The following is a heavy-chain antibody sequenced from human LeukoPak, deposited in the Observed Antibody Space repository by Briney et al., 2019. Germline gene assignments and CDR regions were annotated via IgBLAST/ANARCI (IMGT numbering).Heavy chain of an antibody. CDR2: IYSSGST. V-gene: IGHV4-61*02. Sequence: PSETLSLTCTVSGGSISNGSYYWSWIRQPAGKGLEWIGRIYSSGSTNYNPALKSRVTISIDTSKNQFSLKLNSVTAADTAVYYCARQVVTAIPRRGYYFDYWGQGTLVTVSS. CDR3: ARQVVTAIPRRGYYFDY. D-gene: IGHD2-21*02. J-gene: IGHJ4*02. CDR1: GGSISNGSYY.